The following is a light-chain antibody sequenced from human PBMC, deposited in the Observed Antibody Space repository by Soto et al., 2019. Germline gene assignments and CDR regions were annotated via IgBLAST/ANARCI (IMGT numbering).Light chain of an antibody. CDR1: QVISSY. CDR2: AAS. CDR3: QQLNSYPRSIT. V-gene: IGKV1-9*01. J-gene: IGKJ5*01. Sequence: DIQLTQSPSFLSASVGDRVTITCRASQVISSYLAWYQQKPGKAPKLLIYAASTLQSGVPSRFSGGGSGTEFTLTISSLQPEDFATYYCQQLNSYPRSITFGQGTRLEIK.